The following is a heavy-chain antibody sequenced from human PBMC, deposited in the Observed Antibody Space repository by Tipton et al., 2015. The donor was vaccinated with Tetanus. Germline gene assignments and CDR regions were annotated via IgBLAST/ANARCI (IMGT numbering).Heavy chain of an antibody. Sequence: SLRLSCAVSGFVFSSYTMNWVRQAPGKRLEWVASISSTSSYIYYADSVKGRFTISRDNAKNSVYLQMSSLRADDTAVYNCASGSTLDYWGQGALVSVSS. CDR2: ISSTSSYI. D-gene: IGHD6-25*01. CDR3: ASGSTLDY. J-gene: IGHJ4*02. CDR1: GFVFSSYT. V-gene: IGHV3-21*01.